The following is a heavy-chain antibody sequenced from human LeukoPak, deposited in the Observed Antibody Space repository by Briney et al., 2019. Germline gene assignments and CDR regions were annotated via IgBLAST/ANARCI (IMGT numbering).Heavy chain of an antibody. CDR2: IRYDESRK. CDR3: AKGYSGSYWAVDS. Sequence: GGSLRLSCEASGFTFSSYAMSWVRQAPGKGLEWVAFIRYDESRKYYADSVKGRFTISRDNSKNTVDLQMNSLRAEDSALYYCAKGYSGSYWAVDSWGQGTLVTVSS. V-gene: IGHV3-30*02. D-gene: IGHD1-26*01. J-gene: IGHJ4*02. CDR1: GFTFSSYA.